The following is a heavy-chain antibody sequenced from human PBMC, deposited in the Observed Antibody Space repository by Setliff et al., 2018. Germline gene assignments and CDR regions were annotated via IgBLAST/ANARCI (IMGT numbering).Heavy chain of an antibody. J-gene: IGHJ4*02. CDR1: GGSFSGYY. CDR2: INHSGGT. V-gene: IGHV4-34*01. D-gene: IGHD6-13*01. CDR3: ARRGMGSSWFQGYFDY. Sequence: PSETLSLTCAVYGGSFSGYYWNWIRQPPGKGLEWIGGINHSGGTNYNPSLKSRVTISVDTSKNQFSLKLSYVTAADTAVYYCARRGMGSSWFQGYFDYWGQGTLVTVSS.